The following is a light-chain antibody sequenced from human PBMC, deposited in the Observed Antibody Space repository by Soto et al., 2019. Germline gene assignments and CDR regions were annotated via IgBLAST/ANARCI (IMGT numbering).Light chain of an antibody. CDR2: DAS. CDR3: QQRRSSPRT. J-gene: IGKJ2*02. CDR1: QSVSNS. Sequence: EIVLTQSPATLSLSPGERATLSCRASQSVSNSLTWFQQKPGQAPRLLIYDASNRATDIPARFSGSGSGTDFTLTISSLEPEDFAVYYCQQRRSSPRTFGQGTKLEIK. V-gene: IGKV3-11*01.